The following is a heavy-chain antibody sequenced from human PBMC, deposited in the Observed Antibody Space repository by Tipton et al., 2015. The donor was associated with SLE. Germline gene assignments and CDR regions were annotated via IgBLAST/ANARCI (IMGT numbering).Heavy chain of an antibody. CDR2: ISWYSGRI. CDR3: AKDNFPGEVDFWSGSPDV. CDR1: GFTFDDYA. Sequence: RSLRLSCAASGFTFDDYAMHWVRQAPGTGLERVSSISWYSGRINYADSVRGRFSIPRDNAKNSLYLQMNSLRVEDTAFYYCAKDNFPGEVDFWSGSPDVWGQRTLVTVSS. J-gene: IGHJ4*02. D-gene: IGHD3-3*01. V-gene: IGHV3-9*01.